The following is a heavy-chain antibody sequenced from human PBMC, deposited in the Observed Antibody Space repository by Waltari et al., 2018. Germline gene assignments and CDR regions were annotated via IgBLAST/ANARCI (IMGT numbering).Heavy chain of an antibody. D-gene: IGHD2-15*01. CDR2: IFADGTT. V-gene: IGHV3-66*02. CDR1: GANIDSNY. J-gene: IGHJ1*01. CDR3: SRGGHPNS. Sequence: EVFLQQFGGGLVQPGGSLKLSCVVSGANIDSNYLNWLRQAPGKGREWISVIFADGTTHYSDSVRGRFVISRDKSENTLYLQMNIVRPDDSSVYYCSRGGHPNSWGQGTLVTVSS.